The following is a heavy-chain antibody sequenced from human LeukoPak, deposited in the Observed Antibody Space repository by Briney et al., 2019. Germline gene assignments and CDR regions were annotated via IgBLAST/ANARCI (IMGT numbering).Heavy chain of an antibody. CDR1: GGSISSYY. D-gene: IGHD1-26*01. CDR3: ARVSELLSDYYYYYGMDV. J-gene: IGHJ6*02. Sequence: PSETLSLTCTVSGGSISSYYWSWIRQPPGKGLEWIGYVYYSGSTNYNPSLKSRVTISVDTSKNQFSLKLSSVTAADTAVYYCARVSELLSDYYYYYGMDVWGQGTTVTVSS. V-gene: IGHV4-59*01. CDR2: VYYSGST.